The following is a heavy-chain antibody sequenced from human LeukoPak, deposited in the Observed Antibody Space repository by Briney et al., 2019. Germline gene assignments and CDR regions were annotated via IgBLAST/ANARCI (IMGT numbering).Heavy chain of an antibody. CDR2: INPNSGVT. J-gene: IGHJ1*01. CDR1: GYTFTGYY. V-gene: IGHV1-2*02. D-gene: IGHD2-15*01. CDR3: ARNEGSAATWSEYFHH. Sequence: ASVKVSCKASGYTFTGYYMHWVRQAPGQGLEWMGWINPNSGVTNYAQGFQGRVTMTRDTSTAYMELSRLRSDDTAVYYCARNEGSAATWSEYFHHWGQGTLVTVSS.